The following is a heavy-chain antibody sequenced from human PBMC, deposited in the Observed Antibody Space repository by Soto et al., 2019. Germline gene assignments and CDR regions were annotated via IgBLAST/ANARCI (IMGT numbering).Heavy chain of an antibody. Sequence: EVQLVETGGGLIQPGGSLRLSCAASGFTVSSNYMSWVRQAPGKGLEWVSVIYSGGSTYYADSVKGRFTISRDNSKNTLYLQMNCLRAEDTAVYYCARDRWTYYYHNYGMDVWGQGTTVTVSS. J-gene: IGHJ6*02. CDR1: GFTVSSNY. CDR2: IYSGGST. V-gene: IGHV3-53*02. CDR3: ARDRWTYYYHNYGMDV. D-gene: IGHD3-22*01.